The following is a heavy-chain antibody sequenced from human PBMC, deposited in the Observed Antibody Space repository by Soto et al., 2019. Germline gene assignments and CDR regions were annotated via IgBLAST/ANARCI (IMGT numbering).Heavy chain of an antibody. Sequence: GASVKVFCKASGYTFTNYAMHWVRQAPGQRLEWMGWINAGNGNTKYSQKFQGRVTITRDTSANTAYMELSSLISEDTAVYYCARPKDYDDCLDLWGQGTPVTVSS. V-gene: IGHV1-3*01. D-gene: IGHD3-22*01. J-gene: IGHJ4*02. CDR2: INAGNGNT. CDR3: ARPKDYDDCLDL. CDR1: GYTFTNYA.